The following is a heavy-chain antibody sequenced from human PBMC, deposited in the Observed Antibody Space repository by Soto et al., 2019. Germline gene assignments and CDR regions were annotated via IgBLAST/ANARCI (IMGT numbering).Heavy chain of an antibody. D-gene: IGHD3-22*01. J-gene: IGHJ6*02. CDR1: GYSFTSYW. Sequence: GESLKISCKGSGYSFTSYWIGWVRQMPGEGLEWMGIIYPGDSDTRYSPSFQGQVTISADKSISTAYLQWSSLKASDTAMYYCARRYYYDSSGPDYYYYGMDVWGQGTTVTVSS. CDR3: ARRYYYDSSGPDYYYYGMDV. CDR2: IYPGDSDT. V-gene: IGHV5-51*01.